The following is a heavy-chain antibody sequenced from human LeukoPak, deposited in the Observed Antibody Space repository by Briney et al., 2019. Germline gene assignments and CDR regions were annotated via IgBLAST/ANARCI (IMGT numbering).Heavy chain of an antibody. CDR2: IYPGDSNT. Sequence: GESLKISCKGSGYSFTSYWIGWVRQMPGKGLEWMGIIYPGDSNTRNSPSFQGQVTISADKSINTAYLQWSSLKASDTAMYYCARQHLTGYYTFDYWGQGTLVTVSS. J-gene: IGHJ4*02. CDR3: ARQHLTGYYTFDY. D-gene: IGHD3-9*01. CDR1: GYSFTSYW. V-gene: IGHV5-51*01.